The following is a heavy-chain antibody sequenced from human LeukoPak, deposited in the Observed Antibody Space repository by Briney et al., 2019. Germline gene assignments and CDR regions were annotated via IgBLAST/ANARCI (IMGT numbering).Heavy chain of an antibody. CDR2: INHSGST. V-gene: IGHV4-34*01. CDR1: GGSFSGYY. J-gene: IGHJ6*04. CDR3: ARGRGGGSGWYYYYYGMDV. Sequence: TLSLTCAVYGGSFSGYYWSWIRQPPGKGLEWIGEINHSGSTNYNPSLTSRVTISVDTSKNQFSLKLSSVTAADTAVYYCARGRGGGSGWYYYYYGMDVWGKGTTVTVSS. D-gene: IGHD6-19*01.